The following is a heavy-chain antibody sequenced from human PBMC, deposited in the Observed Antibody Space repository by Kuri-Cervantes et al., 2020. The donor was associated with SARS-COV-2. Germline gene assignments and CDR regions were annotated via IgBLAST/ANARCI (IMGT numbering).Heavy chain of an antibody. J-gene: IGHJ5*02. CDR1: GGSISSSSYY. Sequence: SETLSLTCTVSGGSISSSSYYWGWIRQPPGKGLEWIGSIYYSGSTYYNPSLKSRVPISVDTSKNQFSLKLSSVTAADTAVYYGARQGPSIAAPGRRWFDPWGQGTLVTVSS. D-gene: IGHD6-6*01. V-gene: IGHV4-39*01. CDR2: IYYSGST. CDR3: ARQGPSIAAPGRRWFDP.